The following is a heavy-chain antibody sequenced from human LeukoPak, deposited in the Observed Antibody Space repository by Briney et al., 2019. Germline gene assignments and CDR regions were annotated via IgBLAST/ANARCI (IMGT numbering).Heavy chain of an antibody. V-gene: IGHV4-38-2*02. CDR1: SGFITAYY. J-gene: IGHJ3*02. CDR3: TNQEVTEEDIWDAFDI. CDR2: IYHSGST. Sequence: PSETLSLTCSVSSGFITAYYWSWIRQPPGKGLEWIGSIYHSGSTYYNPSLKSRVTISVDTSKNQFSLKLSSVTAADTAVYYCTNQEVTEEDIWDAFDIWGQGTMVTVSS. D-gene: IGHD3-9*01.